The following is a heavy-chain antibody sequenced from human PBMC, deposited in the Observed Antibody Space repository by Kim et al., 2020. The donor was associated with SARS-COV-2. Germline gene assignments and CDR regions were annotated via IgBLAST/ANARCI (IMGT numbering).Heavy chain of an antibody. Sequence: SETLSLTCAVYGGSFSGYYWSWIRQPPGKGLEWIGEINHSGSTNYNPSLKSRVTISVDTSKNQFSLKLSSVTAADTAVYYCARSGYSSGWPHYVDYWGQG. CDR1: GGSFSGYY. V-gene: IGHV4-34*01. CDR3: ARSGYSSGWPHYVDY. J-gene: IGHJ4*02. CDR2: INHSGST. D-gene: IGHD6-19*01.